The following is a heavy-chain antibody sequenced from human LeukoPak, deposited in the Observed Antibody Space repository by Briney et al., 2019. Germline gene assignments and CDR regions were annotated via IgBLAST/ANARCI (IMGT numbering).Heavy chain of an antibody. CDR3: AKDPYSSSWQGDY. D-gene: IGHD6-13*01. V-gene: IGHV3-30*02. CDR2: IRYDGSNK. CDR1: GFTFSSYG. Sequence: GGSLRLSCAASGFTFSSYGMHWVRQAPGKGLEWVAFIRYDGSNKYYADSVKGRFTISRDNSKNTLYLQMNSLRAEDTAVYYCAKDPYSSSWQGDYWGQGTLVTVSS. J-gene: IGHJ4*02.